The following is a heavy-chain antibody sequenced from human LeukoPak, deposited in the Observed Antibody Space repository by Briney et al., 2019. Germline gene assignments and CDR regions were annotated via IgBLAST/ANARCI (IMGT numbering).Heavy chain of an antibody. Sequence: SETLSLTCAVYGGSSSGYYWSWIRQPPGKGLEWIGEINHRGSTNYNPSLKSRVTISVDTSKNQFSLKLSSVTAADTAVYYCARGLRQLVRSWHYWGQGTLVTVSS. J-gene: IGHJ4*02. V-gene: IGHV4-34*01. CDR2: INHRGST. CDR3: ARGLRQLVRSWHY. D-gene: IGHD6-6*01. CDR1: GGSSSGYY.